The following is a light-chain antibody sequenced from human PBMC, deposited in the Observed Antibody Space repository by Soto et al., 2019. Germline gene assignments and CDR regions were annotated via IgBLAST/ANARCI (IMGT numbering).Light chain of an antibody. J-gene: IGKJ5*01. CDR3: QQVNSYPIT. CDR1: QGISSY. Sequence: DIQLTQSPFFLSASIGDRVTITCRASQGISSYLAWYQQKPGKAPQLLIYAASTLESGVPSRFSGSGSGTEFTLTISSLQPEDFATYYCQQVNSYPITFGQGTRLEIK. V-gene: IGKV1-9*01. CDR2: AAS.